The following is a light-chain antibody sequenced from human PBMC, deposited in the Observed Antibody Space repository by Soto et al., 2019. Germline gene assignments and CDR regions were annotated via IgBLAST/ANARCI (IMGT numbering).Light chain of an antibody. CDR2: DAS. J-gene: IGKJ4*01. Sequence: EIVLTQSPATLSLSPGERATLSCRAGQSVSSYLAWYQQKPGQAPRLLIYDASNRATGIPARFSGSGSGTDFTLTISSLEPEDFAVYYCQQRSNWPGTFGGGTKVEIK. V-gene: IGKV3-11*01. CDR1: QSVSSY. CDR3: QQRSNWPGT.